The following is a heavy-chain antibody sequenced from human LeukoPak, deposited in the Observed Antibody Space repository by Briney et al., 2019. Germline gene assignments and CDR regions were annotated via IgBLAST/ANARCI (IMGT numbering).Heavy chain of an antibody. CDR2: IYHSGST. Sequence: PSETLSLTCTVSGYSISSGYYWGWIRQPPGKGLEWIGSIYHSGSTYYNPSLKSRVTVSVDTSKNQFSLRLSSVTAADTAVYYCARLAMVKYNWFDPWGQGTLVTVSS. V-gene: IGHV4-38-2*02. J-gene: IGHJ5*02. CDR1: GYSISSGYY. CDR3: ARLAMVKYNWFDP. D-gene: IGHD5-18*01.